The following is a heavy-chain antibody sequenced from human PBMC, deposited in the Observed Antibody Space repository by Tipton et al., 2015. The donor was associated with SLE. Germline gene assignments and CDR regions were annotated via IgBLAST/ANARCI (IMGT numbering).Heavy chain of an antibody. CDR1: GFTFRTYW. V-gene: IGHV3-33*08. CDR3: AGQLVLDYSGMDV. Sequence: SLRLSCAASGFTFRTYWMHWVRQAPGKGLEWVAVIWYDGSNKYYADSVKGRFTISRDNSKNTRYLQMNSLRAEDTAVYYCAGQLVLDYSGMDVWGHGATVTVSS. J-gene: IGHJ6*02. D-gene: IGHD6-6*01. CDR2: IWYDGSNK.